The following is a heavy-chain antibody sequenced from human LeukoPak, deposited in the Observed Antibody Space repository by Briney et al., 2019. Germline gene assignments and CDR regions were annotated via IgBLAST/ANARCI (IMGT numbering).Heavy chain of an antibody. CDR1: GFTFSSYN. J-gene: IGHJ4*02. CDR2: IRTNGAGT. D-gene: IGHD3-10*01. CDR3: ARGERHTMAPPSLGY. V-gene: IGHV3-23*01. Sequence: GGSMRLSCAASGFTFSSYNMNWVRRAPGQGLEWVSTIRTNGAGTHYADSVRGRFTISRDDSKNTLYLQMDSLRAEDTAVYYCARGERHTMAPPSLGYWGQGTLVTVSS.